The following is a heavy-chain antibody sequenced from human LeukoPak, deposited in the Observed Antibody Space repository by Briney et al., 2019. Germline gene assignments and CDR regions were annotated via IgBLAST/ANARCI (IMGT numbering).Heavy chain of an antibody. D-gene: IGHD2-21*01. CDR3: VREYPNCVGDCLFV. CDR2: IKSDGSLT. J-gene: IGHJ3*01. Sequence: GGSLRLSCAASGFTFSSYWMHWVRQAPGKGLVWFSRIKSDGSLTTYAGSVKGRFTISRDNAKNTLYLQMNSLRAEDTAVYYCVREYPNCVGDCLFVWGQGTMVTVSS. V-gene: IGHV3-74*01. CDR1: GFTFSSYW.